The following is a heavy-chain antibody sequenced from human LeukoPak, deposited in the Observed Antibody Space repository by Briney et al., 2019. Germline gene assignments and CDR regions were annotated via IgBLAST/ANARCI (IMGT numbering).Heavy chain of an antibody. CDR1: GFTFSSYA. Sequence: GRSLRLSCAASGFTFSSYAMHWVRQAPGKGLEWVAVISYDGSNKYYADSVKGRFTISRDNSKNTLYLQMNSLRAEDTAVYYCARQARLDYYYMDVWGKGTTVTVSS. V-gene: IGHV3-30*04. CDR2: ISYDGSNK. J-gene: IGHJ6*03. D-gene: IGHD6-6*01. CDR3: ARQARLDYYYMDV.